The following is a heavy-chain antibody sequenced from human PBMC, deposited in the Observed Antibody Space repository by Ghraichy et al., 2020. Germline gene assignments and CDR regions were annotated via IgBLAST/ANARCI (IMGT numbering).Heavy chain of an antibody. CDR2: INHGGTT. J-gene: IGHJ5*02. CDR3: ARAYRVACGQSPTWDS. V-gene: IGHV4-34*01. D-gene: IGHD2-21*01. Sequence: SQTLSLTCAVYGGSFSGYYWSWIRQPPGKGLEWIGEINHGGTTNYNPSLKSRVTMSLDTSENQFSLKLTSVTAADPALYYCARAYRVACGQSPTWDSWGQGTLVTVSS. CDR1: GGSFSGYY.